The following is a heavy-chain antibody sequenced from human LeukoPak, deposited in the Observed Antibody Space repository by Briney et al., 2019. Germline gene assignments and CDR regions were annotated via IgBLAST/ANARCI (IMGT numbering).Heavy chain of an antibody. J-gene: IGHJ4*02. Sequence: GGSLRLSCAASGFTFSSYWMHWVRQAPGKGLVWVSRINSDGSSTNYADSVKGRFTIARDNSKNTLFLQMDSLRVEDTALYYCARAPTGSSGGYLDYWGQGALVTVSS. V-gene: IGHV3-74*01. D-gene: IGHD2-8*02. CDR3: ARAPTGSSGGYLDY. CDR1: GFTFSSYW. CDR2: INSDGSST.